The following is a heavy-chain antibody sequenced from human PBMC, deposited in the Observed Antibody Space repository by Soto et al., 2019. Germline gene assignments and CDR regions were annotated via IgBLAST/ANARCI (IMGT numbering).Heavy chain of an antibody. V-gene: IGHV1-69*01. CDR2: IIPIFGTA. CDR3: ARSLVVYCSSTRCQNYADYGMDV. CDR1: GGTFSSYA. D-gene: IGHD2-2*01. J-gene: IGHJ6*02. Sequence: QVQLVQSGAEVKKPGSSVKVSCKASGGTFSSYAISWVRQAPGQGLEWMGGIIPIFGTANYAQKFQGRVPITADESTSTAYMELSSLRSDDAAVYYCARSLVVYCSSTRCQNYADYGMDVWGQGTTVTVSS.